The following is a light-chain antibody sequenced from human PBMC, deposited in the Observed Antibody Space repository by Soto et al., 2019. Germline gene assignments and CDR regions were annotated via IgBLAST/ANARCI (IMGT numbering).Light chain of an antibody. CDR2: SNN. V-gene: IGLV1-44*01. Sequence: QSVLTQPPSVSGAPGQRVTIFCTGSSSNIGADYDVNWYQQLPGTAPKLIIYSNNQRPSGVPDRCSGSKSGTSASLAISGLASEDEAEYYCAAWDDSLKGWVFGGGTKITVL. CDR3: AAWDDSLKGWV. CDR1: SSNIGADYD. J-gene: IGLJ3*02.